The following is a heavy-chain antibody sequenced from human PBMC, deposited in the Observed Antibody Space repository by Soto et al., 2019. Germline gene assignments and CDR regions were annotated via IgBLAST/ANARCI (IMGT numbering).Heavy chain of an antibody. CDR2: ISSSSSTI. CDR3: ARASFGYYDSSGYFDNWFDP. V-gene: IGHV3-48*02. J-gene: IGHJ5*02. D-gene: IGHD3-22*01. CDR1: GGSVSSSSYY. Sequence: PSETLSLTCTVSGGSVSSSSYYWGWVRQPPGKGLEWVSYISSSSSTIYYADSVKGRFTISRDNAKNSLYLQMNSLRDEDTAVYYCARASFGYYDSSGYFDNWFDPWGQRTLVPVSS.